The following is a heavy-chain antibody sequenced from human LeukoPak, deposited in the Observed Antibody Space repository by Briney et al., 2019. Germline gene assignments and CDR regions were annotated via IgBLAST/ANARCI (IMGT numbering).Heavy chain of an antibody. CDR1: GYTFTGYY. V-gene: IGHV1-69*13. Sequence: SVKVFCKASGYTFTGYYMHWVRQAPGQGLEWMGGIIPIFGTANYAQKFQGRVTITADESTSTAYMELSSLRSEDTAVYYCAGIAARELAYWGQGTLVTVSS. J-gene: IGHJ4*02. CDR3: AGIAARELAY. D-gene: IGHD6-6*01. CDR2: IIPIFGTA.